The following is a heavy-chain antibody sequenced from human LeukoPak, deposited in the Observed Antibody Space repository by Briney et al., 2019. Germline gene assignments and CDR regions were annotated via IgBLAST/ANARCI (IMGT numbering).Heavy chain of an antibody. CDR3: LRGTSHPV. D-gene: IGHD1-14*01. V-gene: IGHV3-48*04. Sequence: GGSLRLSCATSGFTFSSYTMSWVRQAPGAGLEWISSILSDSGTTIHYADSVRGRFTISRDNAKNSLFLQMNSLRVEDTAVYYCLRGTSHPVWGQGTTVTVSS. CDR2: ILSDSGTTI. J-gene: IGHJ3*01. CDR1: GFTFSSYT.